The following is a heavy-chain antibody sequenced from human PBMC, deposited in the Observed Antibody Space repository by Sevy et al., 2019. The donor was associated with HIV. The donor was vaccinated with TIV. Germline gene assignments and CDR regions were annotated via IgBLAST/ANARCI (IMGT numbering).Heavy chain of an antibody. V-gene: IGHV3-48*02. J-gene: IGHJ4*02. CDR2: FDRTDIT. D-gene: IGHD2-21*01. CDR3: VRDERAIASHFDY. CDR1: GFTLISYT. Sequence: GGSLRLSCEASGFTLISYTMNWVRQSPEKGLEWVATFDRTDITHYADSVKGRFIISRDTAKNSLFLQMNSLRDDDTAMYFCVRDERAIASHFDYWGRGTLVTVSS.